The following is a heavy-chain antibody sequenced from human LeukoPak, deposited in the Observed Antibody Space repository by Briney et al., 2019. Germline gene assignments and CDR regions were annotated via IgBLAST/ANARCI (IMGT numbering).Heavy chain of an antibody. D-gene: IGHD6-6*01. V-gene: IGHV4-59*01. CDR2: IYYSGST. CDR3: ARAGGLSIAAPGPGDAFDI. Sequence: SETLSLTCTVSGGSISSYYWSWIRQPPGKGLEWIGYIYYSGSTNYNPSLKSRVTISVDTSKNQFSLKLSSVTAADTAVYYCARAGGLSIAAPGPGDAFDIWGQGTMVTVSS. CDR1: GGSISSYY. J-gene: IGHJ3*02.